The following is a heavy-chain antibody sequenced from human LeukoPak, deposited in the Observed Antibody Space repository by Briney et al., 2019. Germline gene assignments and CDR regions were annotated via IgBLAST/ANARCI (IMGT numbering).Heavy chain of an antibody. J-gene: IGHJ4*02. Sequence: GGSLRLSCAASGFTFSSYAMSWVRQAPGKGLEWVSSISSSSSYIYYADSVKGRFTISRDNAKNSPYLQMNSLRAEDTAVYYCARDRDTFGPKDYWGQGTLVTVSS. D-gene: IGHD5-18*01. CDR3: ARDRDTFGPKDY. CDR2: ISSSSSYI. V-gene: IGHV3-21*01. CDR1: GFTFSSYA.